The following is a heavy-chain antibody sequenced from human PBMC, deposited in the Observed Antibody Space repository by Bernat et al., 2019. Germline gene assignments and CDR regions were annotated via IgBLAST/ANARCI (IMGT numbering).Heavy chain of an antibody. D-gene: IGHD3-10*01. CDR2: FYSGGST. CDR3: AKHRFGELGADY. CDR1: GFTVSSNY. V-gene: IGHV3-66*04. J-gene: IGHJ4*02. Sequence: VQLVESGGGVVQPGRSLRLSCAASGFTVSSNYMSWVPQAPGKGLGWVSVFYSGGSTDYADSVKGRFTISRDNSKNTLYLQMNSLGAEDTAVYYCAKHRFGELGADYWGQGTLVTVSS.